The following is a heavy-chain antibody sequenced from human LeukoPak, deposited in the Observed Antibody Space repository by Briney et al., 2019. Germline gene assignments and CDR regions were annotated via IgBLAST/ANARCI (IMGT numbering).Heavy chain of an antibody. CDR3: GGRGF. V-gene: IGHV4-4*09. CDR1: GGSISSHC. D-gene: IGHD3-10*01. J-gene: IGHJ4*02. CDR2: IYASGTT. Sequence: SETLSLTCTVSGGSISSHCWSWIRQPPGKGLEWIGCIYASGTTNYNPSLKGRLTISVDTSNSQFSLTVRSVTAADTAVYYCGGRGFWGQGTLDTVSS.